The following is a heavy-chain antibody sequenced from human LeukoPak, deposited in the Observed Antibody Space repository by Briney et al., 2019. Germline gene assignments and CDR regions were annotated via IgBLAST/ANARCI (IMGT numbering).Heavy chain of an antibody. J-gene: IGHJ4*02. CDR1: GFSFSSYS. D-gene: IGHD2-21*01. Sequence: AGGSLRLSCAASGFSFSSYSMNWVRQAPGKGLEWVSYISSSSSTIYYADSVKGRFTISRDNAKSSLYLQMNSLRVEDAAVYYCARIKSQGVVVPLLRSTYYFDYWGQGTLVTVSS. CDR3: ARIKSQGVVVPLLRSTYYFDY. CDR2: ISSSSSTI. V-gene: IGHV3-48*01.